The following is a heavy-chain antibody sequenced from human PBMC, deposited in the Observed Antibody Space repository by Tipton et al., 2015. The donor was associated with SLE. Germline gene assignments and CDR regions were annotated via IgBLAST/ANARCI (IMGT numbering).Heavy chain of an antibody. CDR1: GGSISSGNYS. Sequence: TLSLTCTVSGGSISSGNYSWNWIRQPAGKGLEWIGRIYTSGSTNYNPSLKSRVTISVDTSKNQFSLKLSSVTAADTAVYYCARRPANNSQFDYWGQGMLVTVSS. J-gene: IGHJ4*02. CDR3: ARRPANNSQFDY. D-gene: IGHD2-15*01. CDR2: IYTSGST. V-gene: IGHV4-61*02.